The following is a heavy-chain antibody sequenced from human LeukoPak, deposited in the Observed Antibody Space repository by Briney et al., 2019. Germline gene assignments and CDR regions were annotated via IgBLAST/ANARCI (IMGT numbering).Heavy chain of an antibody. CDR1: GFTFSSYG. CDR3: AKDHAITMIVGFDY. Sequence: GGSLRLSCAASGFTFSSYGMHWVRQAPGKGLEWVAFIRYDGSNKYHADSVKGRFTISRDNTKNTLYMQMNSLRAEESAVYYCAKDHAITMIVGFDYWGQGTLVTVSS. CDR2: IRYDGSNK. J-gene: IGHJ4*02. V-gene: IGHV3-30*02. D-gene: IGHD3-22*01.